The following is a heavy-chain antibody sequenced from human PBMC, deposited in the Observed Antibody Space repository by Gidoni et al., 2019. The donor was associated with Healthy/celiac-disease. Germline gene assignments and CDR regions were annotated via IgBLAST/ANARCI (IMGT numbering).Heavy chain of an antibody. CDR3: AKDTYYDSSGYYPDLYYYYYGMDV. CDR2: ISYDGSNK. J-gene: IGHJ6*02. Sequence: GKGLEWVAVISYDGSNKYYADSVKGRFTISRDNSKNTLYLQMNSLRAEDTAVYYCAKDTYYDSSGYYPDLYYYYYGMDVWGQGTTVTVSS. V-gene: IGHV3-30*18. D-gene: IGHD3-22*01.